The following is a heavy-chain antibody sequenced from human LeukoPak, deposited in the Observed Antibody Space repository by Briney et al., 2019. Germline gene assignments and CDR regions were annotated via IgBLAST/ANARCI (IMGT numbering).Heavy chain of an antibody. CDR1: GYTFTSYD. J-gene: IGHJ4*02. CDR2: MNPNSGNT. D-gene: IGHD5-24*01. V-gene: IGHV1-8*01. CDR3: ARGANRRDGYYPDY. Sequence: GASVKVSCKASGYTFTSYDINWVRQATGQGLEWMGWMNPNSGNTGYAQKFQGRVTMTRNTSISTAYMELSSLRSEDTAVYYCARGANRRDGYYPDYWGQGTLVTVSS.